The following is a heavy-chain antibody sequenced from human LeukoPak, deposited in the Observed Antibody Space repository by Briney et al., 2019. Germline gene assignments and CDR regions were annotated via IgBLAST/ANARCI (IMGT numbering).Heavy chain of an antibody. D-gene: IGHD1-26*01. CDR1: GYTFTSYD. CDR3: ARVGREDSGYSWFDP. Sequence: ASVRVSCKASGYTFTSYDINWVRQAPGQGLEWMGWMNPKSGNTGYAQKFQGRVTITRNTSISTAYMELSSLRSEDTAVYYCARVGREDSGYSWFDPWGQGTLVTVSS. J-gene: IGHJ5*02. CDR2: MNPKSGNT. V-gene: IGHV1-8*03.